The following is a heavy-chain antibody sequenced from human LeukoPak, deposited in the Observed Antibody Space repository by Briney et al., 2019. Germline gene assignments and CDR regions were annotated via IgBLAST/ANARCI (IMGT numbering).Heavy chain of an antibody. D-gene: IGHD6-19*01. V-gene: IGHV3-21*01. CDR2: ISSSGAYI. CDR1: GFPFSTYD. J-gene: IGHJ4*02. Sequence: GGSLRLSCAASGFPFSTYDMNWVRQAPGKGLEWVSSISSSGAYIYYADSVKGRFTISRDNAKNLLYLQMNSLRAEDTAVYYCARDTSGGWYGLIDYWGQGTPVTVSS. CDR3: ARDTSGGWYGLIDY.